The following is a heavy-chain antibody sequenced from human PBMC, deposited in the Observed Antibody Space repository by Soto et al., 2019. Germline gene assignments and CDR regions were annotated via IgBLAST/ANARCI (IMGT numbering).Heavy chain of an antibody. V-gene: IGHV3-23*01. CDR2: ISGSGGST. CDR3: AKVARFLEWSMDV. CDR1: GFTFSSYA. Sequence: GESLKISCAASGFTFSSYAMRWVRQAPGKGLEWVSAISGSGGSTYYADSVKGRFTISRDNSKNTLYLQMNSLRAEDTAVYYCAKVARFLEWSMDVWGQGTTVTVSS. J-gene: IGHJ6*02. D-gene: IGHD3-3*01.